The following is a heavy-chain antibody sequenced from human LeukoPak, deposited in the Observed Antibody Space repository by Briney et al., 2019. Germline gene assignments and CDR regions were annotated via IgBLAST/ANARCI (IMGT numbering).Heavy chain of an antibody. CDR1: GFTFSSYG. Sequence: GGSLRLSCAASGFTFSSYGMHWVRQAPGKGLEWVAVISYDGSNKYYADSVKGRFTISRDNSKNTLYLQMNSLRAEDTAVYYCARMYSSGWVPFYYYYYGMDVWGQGTTVTVSS. D-gene: IGHD6-19*01. CDR3: ARMYSSGWVPFYYYYYGMDV. J-gene: IGHJ6*02. CDR2: ISYDGSNK. V-gene: IGHV3-30*03.